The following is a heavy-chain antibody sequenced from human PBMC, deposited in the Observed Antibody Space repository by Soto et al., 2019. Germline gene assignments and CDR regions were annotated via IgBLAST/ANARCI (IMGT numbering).Heavy chain of an antibody. CDR3: ARAYYYDSSGYYPGAFDI. V-gene: IGHV4-61*05. CDR1: GGSISSFSSYS. CDR2: YYYSGGT. D-gene: IGHD3-22*01. J-gene: IGHJ3*02. Sequence: SETLSLTCTVSGGSISSFSSYSWGWIRQPPGRGLELIGSYYYSGGTHLNPSLESRVTIAVDTSKNQFSLRLSSVTAADTAVYYCARAYYYDSSGYYPGAFDIWGQGTMVTVSS.